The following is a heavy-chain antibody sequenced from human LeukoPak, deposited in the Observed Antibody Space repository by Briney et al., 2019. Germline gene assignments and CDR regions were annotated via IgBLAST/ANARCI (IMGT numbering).Heavy chain of an antibody. Sequence: GGSLRLSCAASGFTFSSYSMNWVRQAPGEGLEWVSSISSSSDISYADSVKGRFTISRDNAKNSLYLQMNGLGAEDTAVYYCARIPRIVGASPPDYWGQGTLVTVSS. J-gene: IGHJ4*02. V-gene: IGHV3-21*01. D-gene: IGHD1-26*01. CDR1: GFTFSSYS. CDR3: ARIPRIVGASPPDY. CDR2: ISSSSDI.